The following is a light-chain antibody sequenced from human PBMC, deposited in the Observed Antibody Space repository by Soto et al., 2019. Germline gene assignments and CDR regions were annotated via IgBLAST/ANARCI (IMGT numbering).Light chain of an antibody. Sequence: DIQMTQSPSTLSASVGDRVTITCRASQNIRAWLAWYQQKPGKAPKLLIYKASNLNSVVHARLGGSASGTESTLTSSSLQPDDFAIYYCHQYNSYPWTFGQGTKVDIK. V-gene: IGKV1-5*03. CDR2: KAS. CDR1: QNIRAW. CDR3: HQYNSYPWT. J-gene: IGKJ1*01.